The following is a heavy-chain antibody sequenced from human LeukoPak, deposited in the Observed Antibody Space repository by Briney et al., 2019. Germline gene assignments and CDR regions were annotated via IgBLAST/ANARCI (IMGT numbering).Heavy chain of an antibody. Sequence: GGSLRLSCAASGFTFSSHAMHWVRQPLGEALEWAAVMSYDGTSGYYADSARGRFTISRDHSKNILFLQLGSLREEDTARYYCVKDRGDGNNLAYHFDSWGQGTLVTVSS. J-gene: IGHJ4*02. D-gene: IGHD5-24*01. CDR3: VKDRGDGNNLAYHFDS. CDR2: MSYDGTSG. V-gene: IGHV3-30-3*01. CDR1: GFTFSSHA.